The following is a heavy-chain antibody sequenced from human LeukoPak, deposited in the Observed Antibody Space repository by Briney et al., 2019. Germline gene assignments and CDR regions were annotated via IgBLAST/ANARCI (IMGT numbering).Heavy chain of an antibody. D-gene: IGHD6-13*01. V-gene: IGHV3-23*01. CDR3: AKADRTAASGFDY. CDR1: GFTLSSYA. CDR2: ISGSGGST. Sequence: PGGSLRLSCAASGFTLSSYAMSWFRQAPGKGLEWFSAISGSGGSTYYADSVKGRFTISRDNSKNTLYLQMNSLSAEDTAVYYCAKADRTAASGFDYQGPGTPVTASS. J-gene: IGHJ5*01.